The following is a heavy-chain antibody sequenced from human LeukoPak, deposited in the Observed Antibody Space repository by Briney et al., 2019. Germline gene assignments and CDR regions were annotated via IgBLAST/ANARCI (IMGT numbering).Heavy chain of an antibody. J-gene: IGHJ6*03. CDR2: IYYSGST. V-gene: IGHV4-59*12. Sequence: SETLSLTCTVSGGSISSYYWSWIRQPPGKGLEWIGYIYYSGSTNYNPSLKSRVTISVDTSKNQFSLKLSSVTAADTAVYYCARVSHDYFFYYYYMDVWGKGTTVTVSS. CDR1: GGSISSYY. D-gene: IGHD2/OR15-2a*01. CDR3: ARVSHDYFFYYYYMDV.